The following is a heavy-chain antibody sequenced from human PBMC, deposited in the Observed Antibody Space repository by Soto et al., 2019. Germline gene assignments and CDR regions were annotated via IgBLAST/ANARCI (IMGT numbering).Heavy chain of an antibody. V-gene: IGHV1-8*01. CDR2: VNPDSGKT. CDR3: ARGNVFDP. Sequence: QVQLVQSGAEVKKPGASVKVSCKASGYTFITYDINWVRQATGQGLEWVGWVNPDSGKTDYARKFQGRVTMTRNTSISTVYMELSVLRSEDTAVYYCARGNVFDPWGQGTLVTVSS. CDR1: GYTFITYD. J-gene: IGHJ5*02.